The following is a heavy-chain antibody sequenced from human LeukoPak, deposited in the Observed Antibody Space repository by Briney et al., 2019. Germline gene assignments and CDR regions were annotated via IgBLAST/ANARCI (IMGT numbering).Heavy chain of an antibody. CDR3: AGSTMVRGVIYYYYGMDV. Sequence: GGSLRLSCAASGFTFSSYWMHWVRQAPGKGLAWVSRINSDGSSTSYADSVKGRFTISRDNAKNTLYLQMNSLRAEDTAVYYCAGSTMVRGVIYYYYGMDVWGQGTTVTVSS. CDR2: INSDGSST. CDR1: GFTFSSYW. J-gene: IGHJ6*02. V-gene: IGHV3-74*01. D-gene: IGHD3-10*01.